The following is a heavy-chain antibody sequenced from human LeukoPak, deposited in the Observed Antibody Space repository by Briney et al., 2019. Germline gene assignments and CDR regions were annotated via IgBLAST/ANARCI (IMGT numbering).Heavy chain of an antibody. J-gene: IGHJ4*02. CDR2: ISYDGSNK. CDR3: ASGTSIGGYYPPSFDY. CDR1: GFTFSSYA. D-gene: IGHD3-22*01. Sequence: GRSLRLSCAASGFTFSSYAMHWVRQAPGKGLEWVAVISYDGSNKYYADSVKGRFTISRDNSKNTLYLQMNSLRAEDTAVYYCASGTSIGGYYPPSFDYWGQGTLVTVSS. V-gene: IGHV3-30-3*01.